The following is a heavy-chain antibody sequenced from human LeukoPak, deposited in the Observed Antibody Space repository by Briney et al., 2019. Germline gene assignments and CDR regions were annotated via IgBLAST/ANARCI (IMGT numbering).Heavy chain of an antibody. Sequence: GGSLRLSCAASRFTFSSYAMSWVRQAPGKGLEWVSAISGSGGSTYYADSVKGRFTSSRDNSKKTLYLQMNSLRAEDTAVYYCAKDRTGYNWNYGGYYYYMDVWGKGTTVTVSS. D-gene: IGHD1-7*01. J-gene: IGHJ6*03. CDR3: AKDRTGYNWNYGGYYYYMDV. V-gene: IGHV3-23*01. CDR1: RFTFSSYA. CDR2: ISGSGGST.